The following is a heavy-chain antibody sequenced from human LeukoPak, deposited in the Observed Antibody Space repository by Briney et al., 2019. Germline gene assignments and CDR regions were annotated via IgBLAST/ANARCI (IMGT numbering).Heavy chain of an antibody. J-gene: IGHJ6*02. CDR3: ARDKKLAARPWSPKHAYGMDV. CDR2: ITSSGNTT. D-gene: IGHD6-6*01. V-gene: IGHV3-23*01. Sequence: GGSLRLSCAASGFTFSFYAMSWVRQAPGKGLEWVAGITSSGNTTYYADPVKGRFTISRDNSKNTLYLQMNSLRAEDTAVYYCARDKKLAARPWSPKHAYGMDVWGQGTTVTVSS. CDR1: GFTFSFYA.